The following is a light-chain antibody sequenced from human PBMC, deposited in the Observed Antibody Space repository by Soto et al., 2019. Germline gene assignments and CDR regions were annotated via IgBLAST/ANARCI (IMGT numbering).Light chain of an antibody. CDR3: QQRWHWPSNT. J-gene: IGKJ5*01. CDR2: GAS. CDR1: QFTNGKY. V-gene: IGKV3-11*01. Sequence: IVWTQAPDNISPPPGESATLSCRFIQFTNGKYVAWYQQRHGLPPRLLVYGASNRAPGIPDRFGGSGSGTDYTLTISSLEPEDFGVYYCQQRWHWPSNTFGQGTRVEIK.